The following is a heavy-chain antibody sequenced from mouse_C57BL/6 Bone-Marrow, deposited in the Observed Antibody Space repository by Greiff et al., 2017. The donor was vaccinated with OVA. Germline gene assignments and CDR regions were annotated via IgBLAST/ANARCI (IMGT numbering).Heavy chain of an antibody. CDR2: ISYDGSN. V-gene: IGHV3-6*01. J-gene: IGHJ2*01. Sequence: ESGPGLVKPSQSLSLTCSVTGYSITSGYYWNWIRQFPGNKLEWMGYISYDGSNNYNPSLKNRISITRDTSKNQFFLKLNSVTTEDTATYYGARIYYGYHGNYCDYWGQGTTLTVSS. CDR3: ARIYYGYHGNYCDY. D-gene: IGHD2-2*01. CDR1: GYSITSGYY.